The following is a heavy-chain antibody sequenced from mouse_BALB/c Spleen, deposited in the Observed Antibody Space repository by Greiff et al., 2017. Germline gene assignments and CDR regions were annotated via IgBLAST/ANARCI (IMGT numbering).Heavy chain of an antibody. J-gene: IGHJ2*01. CDR3: ASRIYGSSYDY. D-gene: IGHD1-1*01. CDR1: GYTFTSYW. V-gene: IGHV1-7*01. Sequence: VQLHQSGAELAKPGASVKMSCKASGYTFTSYWMHWVKQRPGQGLEWIGYINPSTGYTEYNQKFKDKATLTADKSSSTAYMQLSSLTSEDTAVDYCASRIYGSSYDYWGQGTTLTVSS. CDR2: INPSTGYT.